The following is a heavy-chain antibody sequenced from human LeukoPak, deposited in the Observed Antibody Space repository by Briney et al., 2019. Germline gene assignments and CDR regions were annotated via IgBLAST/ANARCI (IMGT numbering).Heavy chain of an antibody. D-gene: IGHD5-12*01. CDR3: AKAGRNGYGWGPLTCVDP. J-gene: IGHJ5*02. Sequence: ASVKVSCKASGYTFTSYGISWVRQAPGQGLEWMGGISAYNGNTNYAQKLQGRVTITTDTSTSPAHVELSSLKSDDTAVYYCAKAGRNGYGWGPLTCVDPWGQGTLVTVSS. CDR2: ISAYNGNT. CDR1: GYTFTSYG. V-gene: IGHV1-18*01.